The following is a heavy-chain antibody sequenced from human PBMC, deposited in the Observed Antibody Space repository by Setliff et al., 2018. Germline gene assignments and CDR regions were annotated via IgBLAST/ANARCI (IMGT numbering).Heavy chain of an antibody. CDR1: GGSFSGYH. CDR3: ARAVPRGATPDYWYFDL. V-gene: IGHV4-34*01. D-gene: IGHD2-2*01. CDR2: IYHSGST. Sequence: SETLSLTCAVYGGSFSGYHWSWIRQAPGKGLEWIGSIYHSGSTYFNPSLRSRVTISVDTSKNQFSLKLNSVTAADTTVYYCARAVPRGATPDYWYFDLWGRGTLVTVSS. J-gene: IGHJ2*01.